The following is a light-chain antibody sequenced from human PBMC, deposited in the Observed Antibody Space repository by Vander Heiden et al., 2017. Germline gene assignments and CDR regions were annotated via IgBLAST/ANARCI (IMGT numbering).Light chain of an antibody. CDR1: QSVSSN. V-gene: IGKV3-15*01. Sequence: IVLTQSPATLSVSPGARATLSCRASQSVSSNLAWYQQKPGQAPRRLIYGASTRATGIPARFSGSGSGTEFTLTISSLQSEDVAVYYCQQYNNWPPLTFGGGTKVEIK. CDR2: GAS. J-gene: IGKJ4*01. CDR3: QQYNNWPPLT.